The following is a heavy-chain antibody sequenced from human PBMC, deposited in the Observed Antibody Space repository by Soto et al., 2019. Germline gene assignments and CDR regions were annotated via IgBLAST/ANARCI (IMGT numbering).Heavy chain of an antibody. V-gene: IGHV3-30-3*01. CDR1: GFTFSSYA. CDR3: AGGPPLTMIVVVTYFDY. Sequence: GGSLRLSCAASGFTFSSYAMHWVRQAPGKGLEWVAVISYDGSNKYYADSVRGRFTISRDNSKNTLYLQMNSLRAEDTAVYYCAGGPPLTMIVVVTYFDYWGQGTLVTVSS. J-gene: IGHJ4*02. D-gene: IGHD3-22*01. CDR2: ISYDGSNK.